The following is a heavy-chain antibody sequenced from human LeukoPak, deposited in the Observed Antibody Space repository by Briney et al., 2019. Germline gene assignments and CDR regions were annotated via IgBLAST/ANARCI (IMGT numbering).Heavy chain of an antibody. V-gene: IGHV3-30*02. Sequence: GGSLRLSCAASGFTFSSYGMHWARQAPGKGLEWVAFIRYDGSNKYYADSVKGRFTISRDNSKNTLYLQMNSLRAEDTAVYYCAKGGNDSNYYYYYMDVWGKGTTVTISS. CDR1: GFTFSSYG. D-gene: IGHD5-12*01. CDR3: AKGGNDSNYYYYYMDV. CDR2: IRYDGSNK. J-gene: IGHJ6*03.